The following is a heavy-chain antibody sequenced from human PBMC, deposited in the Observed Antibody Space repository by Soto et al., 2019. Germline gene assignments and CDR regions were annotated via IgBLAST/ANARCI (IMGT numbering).Heavy chain of an antibody. J-gene: IGHJ3*02. V-gene: IGHV3-48*01. Sequence: EVQLVESGGGLVQPGGSLRLSCAASGFTFSSYSMNWVRQAPGKGLEWVSYISSSSSTIYYADSVKGRFTISRDNAKNPLYLQMNSLRAEDTAVYYCARDPPQRGYSGYEYQGDAFDIWGQGTMVTVSS. CDR2: ISSSSSTI. CDR3: ARDPPQRGYSGYEYQGDAFDI. CDR1: GFTFSSYS. D-gene: IGHD5-12*01.